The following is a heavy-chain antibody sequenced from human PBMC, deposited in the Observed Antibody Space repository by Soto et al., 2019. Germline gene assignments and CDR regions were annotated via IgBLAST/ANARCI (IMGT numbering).Heavy chain of an antibody. Sequence: QVQLQQWGAGLLKPSETLSLTCAVYGGSFSGYYWSWIRQPPGKGLEWIGEINHSGSTNYNPSLKSRVTISVDTSKNQFSLKLSSVTAADTAVYYCARGRGIVVVVASRGDYYYGMDVWGQGTTVTVSS. J-gene: IGHJ6*02. CDR3: ARGRGIVVVVASRGDYYYGMDV. V-gene: IGHV4-34*01. CDR2: INHSGST. CDR1: GGSFSGYY. D-gene: IGHD2-15*01.